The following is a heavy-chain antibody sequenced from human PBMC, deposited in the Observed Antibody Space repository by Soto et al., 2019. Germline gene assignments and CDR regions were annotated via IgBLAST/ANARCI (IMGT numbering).Heavy chain of an antibody. V-gene: IGHV4-31*03. CDR2: IYYSGST. CDR1: GGSISSGGYY. Sequence: TSETLSLTCTVSGGSISSGGYYWSWIRQHPGKGLEWIGYIYYSGSTYYNPSLKSRVTISVDTSKNQFSLKLSSVTAADTAVYYCARDGDSSGYYGKNWFDPWGQGTLVTLSS. D-gene: IGHD3-22*01. J-gene: IGHJ5*02. CDR3: ARDGDSSGYYGKNWFDP.